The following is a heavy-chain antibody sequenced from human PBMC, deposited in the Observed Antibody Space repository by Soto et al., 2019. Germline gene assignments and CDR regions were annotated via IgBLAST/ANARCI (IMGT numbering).Heavy chain of an antibody. CDR3: AKVTKRAAAGRYEYYKYGMDV. V-gene: IGHV3-23*01. D-gene: IGHD6-13*01. CDR2: ISGSGGSS. Sequence: GGSLRRSCSAAGFAFSTYAMTWVRQAPGKGLEWVSVISGSGGSSYYAASVKGRFTISRDNSKNTLFLQMNGLRAADTAVYYCAKVTKRAAAGRYEYYKYGMDVWGQGTTVTVSS. J-gene: IGHJ6*02. CDR1: GFAFSTYA.